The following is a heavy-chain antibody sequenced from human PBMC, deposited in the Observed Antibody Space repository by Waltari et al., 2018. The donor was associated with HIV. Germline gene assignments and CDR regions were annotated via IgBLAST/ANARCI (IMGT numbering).Heavy chain of an antibody. V-gene: IGHV4-39*01. CDR3: VRLPEYYFDS. J-gene: IGHJ4*01. Sequence: QVHLQESGPGLVKPSETLSLTCSVSGGSVPNSLYFWGWIRQPPGKGLEWIAHIYYTGSAYYNPSLKNRLTISLDTSKSQFSLTLSSVTAADTAVYFCVRLPEYYFDSWGHGTLVTVSS. CDR1: GGSVPNSLYF. CDR2: IYYTGSA.